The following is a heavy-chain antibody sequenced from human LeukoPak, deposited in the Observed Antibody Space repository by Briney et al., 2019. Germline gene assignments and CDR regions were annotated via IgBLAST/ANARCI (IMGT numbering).Heavy chain of an antibody. D-gene: IGHD4-17*01. CDR3: ASSAVTTSGGAFDI. Sequence: SETLSLTCTVSGGSISRYYWSWIRQPPGKGLESIGYIYHTGITNYNPSLERRVIMSKDTSRNQFSLNLSSVTAADTAVYYCASSAVTTSGGAFDIWGQGTMVTVSS. V-gene: IGHV4-4*09. J-gene: IGHJ3*02. CDR2: IYHTGIT. CDR1: GGSISRYY.